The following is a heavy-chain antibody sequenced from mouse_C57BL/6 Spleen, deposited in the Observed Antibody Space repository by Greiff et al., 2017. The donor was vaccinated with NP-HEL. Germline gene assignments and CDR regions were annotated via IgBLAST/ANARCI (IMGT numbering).Heavy chain of an antibody. Sequence: DVMLVESGGGLVQPGGSLKLSCAASGFTFSDYYMYWVRQTPEKRLEWVAYISNGGGSTYYPDTVKGRFTLSRDNAKNTLYLQMSRLKSEDTAMYYCARTGQGYAMDYWGQGTSVTVSS. J-gene: IGHJ4*01. V-gene: IGHV5-12*01. CDR3: ARTGQGYAMDY. CDR1: GFTFSDYY. CDR2: ISNGGGST.